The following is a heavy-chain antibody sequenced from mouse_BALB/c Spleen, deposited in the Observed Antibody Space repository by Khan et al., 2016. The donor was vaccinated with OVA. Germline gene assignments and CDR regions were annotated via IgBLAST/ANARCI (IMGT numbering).Heavy chain of an antibody. J-gene: IGHJ4*01. D-gene: IGHD1-1*01. CDR2: IWGDGSI. Sequence: QVQLKQSGPGLVAPSQSLSITCTVSGFSLNSYGVNWVRQPPGKGLEWLGVIWGDGSINYHSALKSRLIISKDASKSQVFLKLNSLQTDDTATYYCAKFTPDYYSMDYWGQGTSVTVSS. CDR3: AKFTPDYYSMDY. V-gene: IGHV2-3*01. CDR1: GFSLNSYG.